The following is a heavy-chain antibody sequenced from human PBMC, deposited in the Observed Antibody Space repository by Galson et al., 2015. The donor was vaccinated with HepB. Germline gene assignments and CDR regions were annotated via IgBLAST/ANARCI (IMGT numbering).Heavy chain of an antibody. CDR1: GYTFTSYD. CDR3: ARAITISYYYYYMDV. J-gene: IGHJ6*03. V-gene: IGHV1-8*01. Sequence: SVKVSCKASGYTFTSYDINWVRQATGQGLEWMGWMNPNSGNTGYAQKFQGRVTMTRNTSISTAYMELSSLRSEDTAVYYCARAITISYYYYYMDVWGKGTTVTVSS. CDR2: MNPNSGNT. D-gene: IGHD3-10*01.